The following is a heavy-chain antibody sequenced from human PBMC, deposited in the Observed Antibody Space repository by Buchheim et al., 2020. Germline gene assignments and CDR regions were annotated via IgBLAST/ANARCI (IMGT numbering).Heavy chain of an antibody. D-gene: IGHD3-10*01. Sequence: QVQLVESGGGLVKPGGSLRLSCAASGFTFSDYYMSWIRQAPGKGLEWVSYISSSSSYTNYADSVNGRFTISRDNDKTPLYLQMNSLRAEDTAVYYCAREYYYGSGSDYWGQGTL. V-gene: IGHV3-11*06. CDR2: ISSSSSYT. J-gene: IGHJ4*02. CDR1: GFTFSDYY. CDR3: AREYYYGSGSDY.